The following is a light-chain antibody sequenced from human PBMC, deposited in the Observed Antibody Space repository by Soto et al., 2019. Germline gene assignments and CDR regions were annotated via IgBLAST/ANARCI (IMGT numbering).Light chain of an antibody. Sequence: EIVVAQSPGTMSVSPVEGATLSCMASQSVRTKLAWYQQKAGQAPRLLIYGASSRATGVPDRFSGSGSGTEYTLTIRSLQPEDFAVYYCQQYDSWPSMTFGQGTRLEIK. CDR1: QSVRTK. CDR2: GAS. V-gene: IGKV3D-15*01. J-gene: IGKJ5*01. CDR3: QQYDSWPSMT.